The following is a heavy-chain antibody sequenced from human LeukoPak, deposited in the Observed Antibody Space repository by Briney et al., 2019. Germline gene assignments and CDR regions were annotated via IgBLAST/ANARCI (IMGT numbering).Heavy chain of an antibody. Sequence: GGSLRLSCAASGFTFSNFAMSWVRQAPGKGLEWVSVISGSGDTTYYADSVMGRFTISRDSSKNTLFLQMNSLRAEDAAIYYCAKHRSEVAMAALNYWGQGTLVTVSS. V-gene: IGHV3-23*01. CDR1: GFTFSNFA. CDR2: ISGSGDTT. J-gene: IGHJ4*02. CDR3: AKHRSEVAMAALNY. D-gene: IGHD5-24*01.